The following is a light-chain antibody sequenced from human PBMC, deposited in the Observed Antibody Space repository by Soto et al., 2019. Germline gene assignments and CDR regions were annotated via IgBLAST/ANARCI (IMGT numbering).Light chain of an antibody. V-gene: IGKV3-20*01. CDR3: QLYDNSIYT. Sequence: EIVVTQSPGTLSLSPGERATLSCRASQYVSSTYLAWYQHKPGQAPRLLIYATSSRATGIADRFSGSGSGTDFTLTISRLEPEDCGVYYCQLYDNSIYTFGPGTKVEIK. CDR1: QYVSSTY. J-gene: IGKJ3*01. CDR2: ATS.